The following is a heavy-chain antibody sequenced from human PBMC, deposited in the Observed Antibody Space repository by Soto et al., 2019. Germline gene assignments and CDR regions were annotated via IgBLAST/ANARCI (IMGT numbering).Heavy chain of an antibody. J-gene: IGHJ4*02. CDR1: GFTFSSYG. D-gene: IGHD3-22*01. V-gene: IGHV3-33*01. CDR3: ARSHRPSFYYDSSGYYYFDY. Sequence: ESGGGVVQPGRSLRLSCAASGFTFSSYGMHWVRQAPGKGLEWVAVIWYDGSNKYYADSVKGRFTISRDNSKNTLYLQMNSLRAEDTAVYYCARSHRPSFYYDSSGYYYFDYWGQGTLVTVSS. CDR2: IWYDGSNK.